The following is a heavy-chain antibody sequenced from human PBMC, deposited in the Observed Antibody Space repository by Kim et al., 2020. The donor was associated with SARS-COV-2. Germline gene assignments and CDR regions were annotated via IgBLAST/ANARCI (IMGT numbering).Heavy chain of an antibody. J-gene: IGHJ4*02. Sequence: SETLSLTCTVSGGSISSYYWSWIRQPPGKGLEWIGYIYYSGSTNYNPSLKSRVTISVDTSKNQFSLKLSSVTAADTAVYYCARHGRGYSYGSWGQGTLVTVSS. CDR2: IYYSGST. CDR1: GGSISSYY. D-gene: IGHD5-18*01. V-gene: IGHV4-59*08. CDR3: ARHGRGYSYGS.